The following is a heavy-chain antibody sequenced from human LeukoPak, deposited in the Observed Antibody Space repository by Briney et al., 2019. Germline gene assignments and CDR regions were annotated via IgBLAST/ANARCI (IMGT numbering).Heavy chain of an antibody. D-gene: IGHD5-18*01. J-gene: IGHJ4*02. CDR2: IYYSGGT. CDR1: GGSISSYY. Sequence: SETLSLTCTISGGSISSYYWSWIRQPPGKGLEWIGYIYYSGGTDYNPSLKSRVTISVDTSKNQFSLKLSSVTAADTALYYCARTPTTYTYGTFDSWGQGTLVTVSS. CDR3: ARTPTTYTYGTFDS. V-gene: IGHV4-59*01.